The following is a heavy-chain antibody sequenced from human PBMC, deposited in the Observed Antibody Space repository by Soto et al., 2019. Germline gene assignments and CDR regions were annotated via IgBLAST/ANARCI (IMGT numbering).Heavy chain of an antibody. Sequence: ASVKVSCKASGYTFTNYGITWVRQAPGQGLEWMGWISIYNGNTKYAQEFQGRVTMTTDTSTSTAYLELRSLRSDDTAVYYCARVGARGYDFWSGYYPALDYRGHRTLVTVSS. CDR3: ARVGARGYDFWSGYYPALDY. J-gene: IGHJ4*01. CDR2: ISIYNGNT. CDR1: GYTFTNYG. V-gene: IGHV1-18*01. D-gene: IGHD3-3*01.